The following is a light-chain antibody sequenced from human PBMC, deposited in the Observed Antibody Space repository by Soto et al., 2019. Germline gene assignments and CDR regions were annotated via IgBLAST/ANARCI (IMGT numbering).Light chain of an antibody. CDR2: KAS. CDR3: QLYNGYPLT. J-gene: IGKJ4*01. V-gene: IGKV1-5*03. Sequence: DLQMTQSPSTLSASVGDRVTITCRASQSIGTWLAWYQQKPGKAPNLLIYKASSLESGVPSRFSGSVSGTECTLTISSLQPDDFATYYCQLYNGYPLTFAGGTKVEIK. CDR1: QSIGTW.